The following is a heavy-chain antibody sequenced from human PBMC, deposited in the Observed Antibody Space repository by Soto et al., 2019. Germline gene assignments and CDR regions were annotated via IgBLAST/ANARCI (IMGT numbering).Heavy chain of an antibody. CDR3: AHPRGYGVFDAVDI. J-gene: IGHJ3*02. CDR2: IDQSCGTA. CDR1: GFIFSAYA. Sequence: EVQLLESGGDLVQPGGSLRLSCAASGFIFSAYAMNWVRQAPGKGLELVASIDQSCGTAYYAESVRGRFAISRDNSINTLFLQMSSLRAEDTALYYCAHPRGYGVFDAVDIWGQGTMVTVSS. V-gene: IGHV3-23*01. D-gene: IGHD4-17*01.